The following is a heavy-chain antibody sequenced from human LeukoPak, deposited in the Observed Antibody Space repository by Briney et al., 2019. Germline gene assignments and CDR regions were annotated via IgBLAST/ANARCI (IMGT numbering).Heavy chain of an antibody. CDR2: IYYSGST. D-gene: IGHD3-16*02. V-gene: IGHV4-59*01. CDR1: GGSISSYY. CDR3: ARSDYVWGSYPAAPDY. J-gene: IGHJ4*02. Sequence: SETLSLTCTVSGGSISSYYWSWIQQPPGKGLEWIGYIYYSGSTNYNPSLKSRVTISVDTSKNQFSLKLSSVTAADTAVYYCARSDYVWGSYPAAPDYWGQGTLVTVSP.